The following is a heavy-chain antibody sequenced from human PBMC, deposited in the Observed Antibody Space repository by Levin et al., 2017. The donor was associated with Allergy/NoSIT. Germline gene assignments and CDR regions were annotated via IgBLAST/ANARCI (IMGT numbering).Heavy chain of an antibody. Sequence: NTGGSLRLSCKGFGYNFANYWIGWVRQMPGKGLEWMGIIYSYDSATRYNPSFQGQVTISADKSISTAYLQWSSLKASDTAMYYCARPAGGWGSYYFHYWGQGTMVTVSS. D-gene: IGHD6-19*01. CDR1: GYNFANYW. V-gene: IGHV5-51*01. CDR3: ARPAGGWGSYYFHY. J-gene: IGHJ4*02. CDR2: IYSYDSAT.